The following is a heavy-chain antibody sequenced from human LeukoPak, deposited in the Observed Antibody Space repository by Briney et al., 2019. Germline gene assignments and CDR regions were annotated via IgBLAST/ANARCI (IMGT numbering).Heavy chain of an antibody. CDR3: ARTGDGSNFYNYYYMDV. CDR2: VYFTGRT. V-gene: IGHV4-59*11. Sequence: SETLSLTCSVSGASIGRHYWSWIRKTPGKGLEWIGYVYFTGRTHYNPSLKSRATISVDMLNKEFSLTLTSVTAADTAVYFCARTGDGSNFYNYYYMDVWGKGTTVIVSS. CDR1: GASIGRHY. J-gene: IGHJ6*03. D-gene: IGHD5-24*01.